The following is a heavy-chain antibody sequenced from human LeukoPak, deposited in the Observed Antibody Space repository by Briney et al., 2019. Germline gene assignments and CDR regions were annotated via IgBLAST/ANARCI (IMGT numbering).Heavy chain of an antibody. CDR1: GGSISNYY. V-gene: IGHV4-4*07. D-gene: IGHD6-19*01. J-gene: IGHJ4*02. CDR3: ARDLLEGGYSSGLFDY. Sequence: SETLSPTCTVSGGSISNYYWSWIRQPAGKGLEWIGRIYTSGSTNYNPSLESRVTMSVDTSKNQFSLNLNSVTAADTAVYYCARDLLEGGYSSGLFDYWGQGTLVTVSS. CDR2: IYTSGST.